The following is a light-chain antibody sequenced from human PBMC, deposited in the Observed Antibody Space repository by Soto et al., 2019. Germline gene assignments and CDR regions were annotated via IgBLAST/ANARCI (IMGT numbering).Light chain of an antibody. CDR1: HDISSY. CDR2: AAS. V-gene: IGKV1-9*01. CDR3: RQHKDYPLT. J-gene: IGKJ5*01. Sequence: DIQLTQSPCFLSASVGDRVTITCRASHDISSYLTWYQQKPGKAPTVLIYAASTLQGGVPSRFSGSGSGTEFTLTISSLQSEDFASYYCRQHKDYPLTFGRGTRLEIK.